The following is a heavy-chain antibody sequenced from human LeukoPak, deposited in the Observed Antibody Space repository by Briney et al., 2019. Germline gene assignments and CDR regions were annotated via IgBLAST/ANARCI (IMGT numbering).Heavy chain of an antibody. CDR2: INHSGST. CDR3: ARDTYYYYYMDV. Sequence: SETLSLTCAVYGGSFSGYYWSWIRQPPGKGLEWIGEINHSGSTNYNPSLKSRVTISVDTSKNQFSLKLSSVTAADTAVYYCARDTYYYYYMDVWGKGTTVTISS. CDR1: GGSFSGYY. V-gene: IGHV4-34*01. D-gene: IGHD5-18*01. J-gene: IGHJ6*03.